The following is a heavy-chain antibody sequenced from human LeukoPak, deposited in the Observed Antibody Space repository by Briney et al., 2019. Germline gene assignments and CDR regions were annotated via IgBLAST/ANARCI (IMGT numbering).Heavy chain of an antibody. V-gene: IGHV4-34*01. Sequence: SSETLSLTCAVYGGSFSGYYWSWIRQPPGKGLEWIGEINHDGSTNYNPSLKSRVTVSVDTSKNQFSLKLTSVTAADTAMYYCARARGTVAIDYWGQGTRVTVSS. D-gene: IGHD5-12*01. CDR2: INHDGST. J-gene: IGHJ4*02. CDR3: ARARGTVAIDY. CDR1: GGSFSGYY.